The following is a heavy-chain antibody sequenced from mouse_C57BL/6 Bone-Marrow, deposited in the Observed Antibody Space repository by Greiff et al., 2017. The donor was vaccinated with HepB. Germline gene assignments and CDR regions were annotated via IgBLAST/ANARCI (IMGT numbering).Heavy chain of an antibody. J-gene: IGHJ4*01. CDR2: IDPENGDT. CDR1: GFNIKDDY. Sequence: VQLQQSGAELVRPGASVKLSCTASGFNIKDDYMHWVKQRPEQGLESIGWIDPENGDTEYASKFQGKATITADTSSNTAYLQLSSLTSEDTAVYYCTTPDYAMDYWGQGTSVTVSS. CDR3: TTPDYAMDY. V-gene: IGHV14-4*01.